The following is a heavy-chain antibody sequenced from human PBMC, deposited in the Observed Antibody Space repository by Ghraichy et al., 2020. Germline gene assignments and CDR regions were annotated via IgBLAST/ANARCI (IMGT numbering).Heavy chain of an antibody. J-gene: IGHJ3*01. Sequence: GGSLRLSCAASGFSFNSYWMHWVRQAQGKGPVWVSRISSDGSSTSYADSVKGRFTISRDDAKNTLYLQMNSLRAEDMAVYYCVREGIYCSSSTCYMAAFDVWGQGTVVTVSS. V-gene: IGHV3-74*01. CDR1: GFSFNSYW. D-gene: IGHD2-2*02. CDR3: VREGIYCSSSTCYMAAFDV. CDR2: ISSDGSST.